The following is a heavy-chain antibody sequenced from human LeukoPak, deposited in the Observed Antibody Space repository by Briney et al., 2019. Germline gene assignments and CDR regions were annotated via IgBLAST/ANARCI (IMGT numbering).Heavy chain of an antibody. J-gene: IGHJ6*03. CDR2: INHSGST. CDR1: GFTFSSYS. V-gene: IGHV4-34*01. D-gene: IGHD3-9*01. CDR3: ARHLRDYDILTGYSPRVGYYYYYMDV. Sequence: GSLRLSCAASGFTFSSYSMNWIRQPPGKGLEWIGEINHSGSTNYNPSLKSRVTISVDTSKNQFSLKLSSVTAADTAVYYCARHLRDYDILTGYSPRVGYYYYYMDVWGKGTTVTISS.